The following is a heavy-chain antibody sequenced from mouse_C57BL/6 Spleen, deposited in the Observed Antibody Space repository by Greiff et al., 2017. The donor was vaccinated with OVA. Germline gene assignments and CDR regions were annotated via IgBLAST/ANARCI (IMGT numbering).Heavy chain of an antibody. CDR2: LVPNSGGT. CDR1: GYTFTSYW. D-gene: IGHD3-2*02. CDR3: AAAQANAMDY. J-gene: IGHJ4*01. Sequence: QVQLKQPGAELVKPGASVKLSCKASGYTFTSYWMHWVKQRPGRGLEGIGRLVPNSGGTKYNEKFKSKATLTVDKPSSTAYMQLSSLTSEDSAVYYCAAAQANAMDYWGQGTSVTVSS. V-gene: IGHV1-72*01.